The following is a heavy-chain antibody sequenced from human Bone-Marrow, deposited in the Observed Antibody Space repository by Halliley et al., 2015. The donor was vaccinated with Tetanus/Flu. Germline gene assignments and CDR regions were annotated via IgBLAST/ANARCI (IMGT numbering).Heavy chain of an antibody. V-gene: IGHV4-59*08. Sequence: FCYFYYRGTTNYNPSLKSRGPISVATPKTQFPRKLSSVTAADTAVYYCARLGYGSSGLDYWGQGTLATVSS. J-gene: IGHJ4*02. CDR3: ARLGYGSSGLDY. D-gene: IGHD6-6*01. CDR2: FYYRGTT.